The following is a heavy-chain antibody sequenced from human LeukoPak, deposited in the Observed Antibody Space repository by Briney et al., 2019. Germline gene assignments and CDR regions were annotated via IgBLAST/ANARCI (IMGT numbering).Heavy chain of an antibody. V-gene: IGHV4-34*01. CDR3: ARRAGGVTQYYYYYYYMDV. CDR1: GGSFSGYY. CDR2: INHSGST. D-gene: IGHD3-16*01. Sequence: SETLSLTCAVYGGSFSGYYWSWIRQPPGKGLEWIGEINHSGSTNYNPSLKSRVTISVDTSKNQFSLKLSSVTAADTAVYYCARRAGGVTQYYYYYYYMDVWGKGTTVTVSS. J-gene: IGHJ6*03.